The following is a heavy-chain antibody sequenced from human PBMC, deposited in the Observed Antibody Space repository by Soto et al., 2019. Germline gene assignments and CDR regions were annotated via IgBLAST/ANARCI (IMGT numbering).Heavy chain of an antibody. CDR2: INHSGKT. D-gene: IGHD3-22*01. CDR1: GGSFNDYY. V-gene: IGHV4-34*01. Sequence: QLQLHQWGAGLLKPSETMSLTCDVYGGSFNDYYWTWIRQPPGKGLEWIGEINHSGKTNYNPSLKSRVTISVDTPKNQFFLKLNSVTAADTAVYFCARQDNRDYSSSYAFDIWGLGTLVTVSS. J-gene: IGHJ3*02. CDR3: ARQDNRDYSSSYAFDI.